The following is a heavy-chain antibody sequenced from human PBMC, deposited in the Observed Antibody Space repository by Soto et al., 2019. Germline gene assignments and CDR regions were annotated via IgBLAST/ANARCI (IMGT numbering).Heavy chain of an antibody. D-gene: IGHD4-4*01. J-gene: IGHJ6*02. CDR3: ARGNPSDYSNYRRPNDYYYGMDV. CDR2: IIPIFGTA. CDR1: GGAFSSYA. V-gene: IGHV1-69*13. Sequence: SVRVSCKASGGAFSSYAISWLRQAPGQGLEWMGGIIPIFGTANYAQKFQGRVTITADESTSTAYMELSSLRSEDTAVYYCARGNPSDYSNYRRPNDYYYGMDVWGQGTTVTVSS.